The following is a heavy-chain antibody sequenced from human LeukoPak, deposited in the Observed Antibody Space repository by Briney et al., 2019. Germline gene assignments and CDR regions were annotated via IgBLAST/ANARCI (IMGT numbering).Heavy chain of an antibody. V-gene: IGHV4-61*01. J-gene: IGHJ6*02. D-gene: IGHD6-19*01. CDR1: GGSVSSGSYY. Sequence: SETLSLTCTVSGGSVSSGSYYWSWIRQPPGKGLEWIGYIYYSGSTNYNPPLKSRVTISVDTSKNQFSLKLSSVTAADTAVYYCARDRIAVAGTLYGMDVWGQGTTVTVSS. CDR3: ARDRIAVAGTLYGMDV. CDR2: IYYSGST.